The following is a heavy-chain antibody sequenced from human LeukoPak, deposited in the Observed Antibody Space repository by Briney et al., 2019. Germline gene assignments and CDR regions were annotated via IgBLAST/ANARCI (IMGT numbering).Heavy chain of an antibody. D-gene: IGHD1-1*01. CDR3: ARLRPTGNSLRGYFDY. CDR2: IYYSGST. Sequence: SETLSLTCTVSGDSISSSSYYWGWIRQPPAKGLECIGNIYYSGSTYYNLSLKSRVTISVDTSKNQFSLSLSSVTAADTAVCYCARLRPTGNSLRGYFDYWGQGTLVTVSS. CDR1: GDSISSSSYY. J-gene: IGHJ4*02. V-gene: IGHV4-39*01.